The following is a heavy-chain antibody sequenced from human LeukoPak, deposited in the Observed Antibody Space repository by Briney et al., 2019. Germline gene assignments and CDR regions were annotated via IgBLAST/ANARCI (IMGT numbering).Heavy chain of an antibody. CDR1: GGSFSDYY. V-gene: IGHV4-34*01. D-gene: IGHD2-8*02. CDR3: ARRITVVYYFDY. CDR2: INHSGST. J-gene: IGHJ4*02. Sequence: SETLSLTCALYGGSFSDYYWSWIRQPPGKGLEWIGEINHSGSTNYNPSLKSRVTISVDTSKNQFSLKLSSVTAADTAVYYYARRITVVYYFDYWGQGTPVTVSS.